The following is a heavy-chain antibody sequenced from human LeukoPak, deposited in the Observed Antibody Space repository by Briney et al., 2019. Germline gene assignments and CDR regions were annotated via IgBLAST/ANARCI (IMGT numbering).Heavy chain of an antibody. Sequence: PSETLSLTCIVSGGSFSSYYWSWIRQPPGKGLELIGHIYKSGSSNYNPSLKSRVTMSVDTSKTQFSPNLNSVTAADTAVYYCARLDTSGWAWYFDLWGRGTLVTVSS. J-gene: IGHJ2*01. D-gene: IGHD6-19*01. V-gene: IGHV4-4*09. CDR2: IYKSGSS. CDR3: ARLDTSGWAWYFDL. CDR1: GGSFSSYY.